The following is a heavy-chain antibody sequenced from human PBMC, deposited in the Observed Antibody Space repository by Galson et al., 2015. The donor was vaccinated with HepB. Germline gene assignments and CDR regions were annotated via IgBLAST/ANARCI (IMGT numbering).Heavy chain of an antibody. CDR1: GFTFSNAW. Sequence: SLRLSCAASGFTFSNAWMSWVRQAPGKGLEWVGRIKSKTDGGTTDYAAPVKGRFTITRDDSKNTLYLQMNSLKTEDTAVYYCTAWSTMYYYDSQGGGQGTLVTVSS. CDR2: IKSKTDGGTT. V-gene: IGHV3-15*01. D-gene: IGHD3-22*01. CDR3: TAWSTMYYYDSQG. J-gene: IGHJ4*02.